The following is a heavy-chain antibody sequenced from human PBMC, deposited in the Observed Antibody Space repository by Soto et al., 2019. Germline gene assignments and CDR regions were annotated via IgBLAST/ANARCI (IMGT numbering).Heavy chain of an antibody. Sequence: PSETLSLTCTVSGDSISSSYWSWIRQPPGKGLEWIGYVHYSGSTNYNPSLKSRVTILVDTSKNQFSLKLSSVTAADMAVYYCARFIKIVYSDWFDSWGQGTLVTVSS. D-gene: IGHD3-10*01. V-gene: IGHV4-59*01. CDR3: ARFIKIVYSDWFDS. J-gene: IGHJ5*01. CDR2: VHYSGST. CDR1: GDSISSSY.